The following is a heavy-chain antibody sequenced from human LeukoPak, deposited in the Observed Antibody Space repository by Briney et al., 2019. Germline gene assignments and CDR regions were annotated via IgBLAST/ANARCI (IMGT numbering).Heavy chain of an antibody. CDR1: GGSFSGYY. Sequence: PSETLSLTCAVYGGSFSGYYWSWIRQPPGKGLEWIGGINHSGSTNYNPSLKSRVTISVDTSKNQFSLKLSSVTAADTAVYYCARGSLPRAHYYGSGSYLYYFDYWGQGTLVTVSS. CDR2: INHSGST. D-gene: IGHD3-10*01. CDR3: ARGSLPRAHYYGSGSYLYYFDY. V-gene: IGHV4-34*01. J-gene: IGHJ4*02.